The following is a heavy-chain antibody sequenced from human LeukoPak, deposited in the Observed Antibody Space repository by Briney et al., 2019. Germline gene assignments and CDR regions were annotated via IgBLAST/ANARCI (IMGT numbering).Heavy chain of an antibody. D-gene: IGHD1-26*01. CDR3: ARDSAALPGHPFDY. CDR2: IIPILGIA. V-gene: IGHV1-69*04. J-gene: IGHJ4*02. CDR1: GGTFSSYA. Sequence: SVKVSCKASGGTFSSYAISWVRQAPGQGLEWMGRIIPILGIANYAQKFQGRVTITADKSTSTAYMELSSLRSEDTAVYYCARDSAALPGHPFDYWDQGTLVTVSS.